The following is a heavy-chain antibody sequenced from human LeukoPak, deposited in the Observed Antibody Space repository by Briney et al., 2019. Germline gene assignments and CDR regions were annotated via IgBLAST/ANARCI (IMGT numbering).Heavy chain of an antibody. J-gene: IGHJ5*02. D-gene: IGHD3-22*01. Sequence: AGGSLRLSCAASGFTFSSYSMNWVRQPPGKGLEWIGSIYYSGSTYYNPSLKSRVTISVDTSKNQFSLKLSSVTAADTAVYYCARDGGKSYDSSGYYYVNWFDPWGQETLVTVSS. CDR2: IYYSGST. V-gene: IGHV4-39*07. CDR1: GFTFSSYS. CDR3: ARDGGKSYDSSGYYYVNWFDP.